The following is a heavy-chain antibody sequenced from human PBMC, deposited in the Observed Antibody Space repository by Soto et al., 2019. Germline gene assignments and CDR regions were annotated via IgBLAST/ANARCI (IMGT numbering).Heavy chain of an antibody. CDR2: FDPEDGET. CDR3: ATQYSSSWYGWFDP. V-gene: IGHV1-24*01. CDR1: GYTLTELS. Sequence: ASVKASCKVSGYTLTELSMHWVQQAPGKGLEWMGGFDPEDGETIYAQKFQGRVTMTEDTSTDTAYMELSSLRSEDTAVYYCATQYSSSWYGWFDPWGQGTLVTVSS. D-gene: IGHD6-13*01. J-gene: IGHJ5*02.